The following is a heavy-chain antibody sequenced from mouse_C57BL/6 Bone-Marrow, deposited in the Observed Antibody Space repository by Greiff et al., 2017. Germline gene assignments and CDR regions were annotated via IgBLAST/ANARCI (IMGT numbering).Heavy chain of an antibody. D-gene: IGHD2-3*01. J-gene: IGHJ2*01. CDR3: AREGHWWLLFDY. CDR1: GYSFTGYY. Sequence: EVQLQQSGPELVKPGASVKISCKASGYSFTGYYMNWVKQSPEKSLEWIGEINPSTGGTTYNQKFKAKATLTVDKSSSTAYMQLKSLTSEDSAVYYCAREGHWWLLFDYWGQGTTLTVSS. CDR2: INPSTGGT. V-gene: IGHV1-42*01.